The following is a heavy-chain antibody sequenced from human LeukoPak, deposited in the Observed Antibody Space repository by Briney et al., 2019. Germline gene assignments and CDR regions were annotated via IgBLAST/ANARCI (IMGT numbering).Heavy chain of an antibody. Sequence: SETLSLTCAVYGGSFSGYYWSWIRQPPGKGLEWIGEINHSGSTNYNPSLKSRVTISVDTSKNQFSLKLSSVTAADTAVYYCASQRDPRIAPTRTNYFDYWGQGTLVTVSS. CDR3: ASQRDPRIAPTRTNYFDY. J-gene: IGHJ4*02. V-gene: IGHV4-34*01. CDR2: INHSGST. CDR1: GGSFSGYY. D-gene: IGHD6-13*01.